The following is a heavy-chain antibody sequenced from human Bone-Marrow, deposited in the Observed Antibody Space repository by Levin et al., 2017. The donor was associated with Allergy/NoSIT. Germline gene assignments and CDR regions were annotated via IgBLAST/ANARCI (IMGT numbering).Heavy chain of an antibody. CDR2: ISHDGSNK. CDR3: ARDWGVMGEGATSGY. Sequence: QSSETLSLTCAASGFTFSNYAMHWVRQAPGKGLEWVAVISHDGSNKYYADSVRGRFTISRDSTLYLQMNSLKTEDTAVYYCARDWGVMGEGATSGYWGQGTLVTVSS. V-gene: IGHV3-30-3*01. J-gene: IGHJ4*02. D-gene: IGHD1-26*01. CDR1: GFTFSNYA.